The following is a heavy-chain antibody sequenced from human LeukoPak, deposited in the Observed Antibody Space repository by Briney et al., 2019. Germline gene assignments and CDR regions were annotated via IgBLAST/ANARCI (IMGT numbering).Heavy chain of an antibody. CDR2: INPNSGGT. CDR1: GYTFTCYY. J-gene: IGHJ6*03. D-gene: IGHD3-3*01. Sequence: ASVKVSCKASGYTFTCYYMHWVRQAPGQGLEWMGWINPNSGGTNYAQKFQGRVTMTRDTSISTAYMELSRLRSDDTAVYYCARGSSYDFWSGYYPSVYYYYMDVWGNGTTVTVSS. V-gene: IGHV1-2*02. CDR3: ARGSSYDFWSGYYPSVYYYYMDV.